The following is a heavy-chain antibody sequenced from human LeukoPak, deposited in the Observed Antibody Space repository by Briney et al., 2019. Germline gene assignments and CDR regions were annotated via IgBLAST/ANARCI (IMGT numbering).Heavy chain of an antibody. CDR1: GYTFTIYD. CDR2: MSPNSGDT. CDR3: ARLVAVAGTADAFDI. D-gene: IGHD6-19*01. J-gene: IGHJ3*02. V-gene: IGHV1-8*01. Sequence: ASVKVSCTASGYTFTIYDFNWVRQATGQRPEWMGWMSPNSGDTGYAQKFQDRVTMTRNTSISTAYMELSSLRSDDTAVHYCARLVAVAGTADAFDIWGQGTMVTVSS.